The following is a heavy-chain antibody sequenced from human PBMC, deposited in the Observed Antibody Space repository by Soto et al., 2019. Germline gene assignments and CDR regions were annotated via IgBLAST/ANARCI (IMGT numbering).Heavy chain of an antibody. CDR3: AREALGYYDFWSGPPLGMDV. CDR2: INAGNGNT. Sequence: GASVKVSCKASGYTFTIYAMHWVRQAPGQRLEWMGWINAGNGNTKYSQKFQGRVTITRDTSASTAYMELSSLRSEDTAVYYCAREALGYYDFWSGPPLGMDVWGKGTTVTVSS. J-gene: IGHJ6*03. CDR1: GYTFTIYA. V-gene: IGHV1-3*01. D-gene: IGHD3-3*01.